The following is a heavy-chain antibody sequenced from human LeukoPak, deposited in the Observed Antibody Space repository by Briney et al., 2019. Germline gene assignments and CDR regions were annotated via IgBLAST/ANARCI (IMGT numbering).Heavy chain of an antibody. CDR1: GFTFSDYY. J-gene: IGHJ4*02. CDR2: ISSTSSYT. Sequence: GGSLRLSCAASGFTFSDYYMTWIRQAAGKGLEWDSYISSTSSYTNYADSVKGRFTISRDDAKNSLYLQVNSLRAEDTAVYYCARVFSIAAAGTFDYWGQGTMVTVSS. D-gene: IGHD6-13*01. CDR3: ARVFSIAAAGTFDY. V-gene: IGHV3-11*05.